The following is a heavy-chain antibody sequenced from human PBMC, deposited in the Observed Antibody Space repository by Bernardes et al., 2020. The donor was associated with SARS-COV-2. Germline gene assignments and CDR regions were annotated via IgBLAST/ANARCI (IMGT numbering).Heavy chain of an antibody. D-gene: IGHD6-13*01. J-gene: IGHJ5*02. CDR1: GGSISRYY. CDR3: ARESSWYIKPVNWFDP. Sequence: SDTLSLTCTVSGGSISRYYWSWIRQPAGKGLEWIGRIYTSGSTHYNPSLKSRVTMSVDTSKNQFFLKLSSVTAADTAVYYCARESSWYIKPVNWFDPWGQGTLVTVSS. V-gene: IGHV4-4*07. CDR2: IYTSGST.